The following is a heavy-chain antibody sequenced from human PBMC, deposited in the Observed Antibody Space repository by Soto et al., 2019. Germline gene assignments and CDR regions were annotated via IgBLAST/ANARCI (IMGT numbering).Heavy chain of an antibody. Sequence: QVQLVESGGGVVQPGRSLRLSCAASGFSFSSYGMHWVRQAPGKGLEWVALIWYDGSNKYYADSVKGRFTIFRDNSKKTLYLLLCGLIFDDTAVYYCVTGSSFAAPTNRNFDYWGQGTLVTFSS. CDR2: IWYDGSNK. V-gene: IGHV3-33*01. CDR1: GFSFSSYG. CDR3: VTGSSFAAPTNRNFDY. J-gene: IGHJ4*02. D-gene: IGHD6-6*01.